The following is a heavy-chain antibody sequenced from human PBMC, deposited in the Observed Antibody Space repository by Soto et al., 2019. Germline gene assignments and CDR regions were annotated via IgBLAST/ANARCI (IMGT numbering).Heavy chain of an antibody. D-gene: IGHD1-26*01. CDR3: VRVHSGTYSFDY. V-gene: IGHV3-23*01. J-gene: IGHJ4*02. CDR1: GFTFSNYA. Sequence: VGSLRLSCMASGFTFSNYAMSWVRQAPGKGLEWVSAITANGGSTYYADSVKGRFTISRDNSQNTLYLQMNSLRTEDTAVYYCVRVHSGTYSFDYWGQGTLVTVSS. CDR2: ITANGGST.